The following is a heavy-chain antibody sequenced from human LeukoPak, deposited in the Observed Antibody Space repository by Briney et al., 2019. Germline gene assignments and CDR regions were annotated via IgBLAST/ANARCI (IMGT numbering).Heavy chain of an antibody. Sequence: GGSLRLSCAASGFIFSPYAMSWVRQAPRKGLEWISFISSTGGTKYYADSVKGRFTISRDNAENSLYLQMNSLRAEDTAVYYCARGAAAGMFFDYWGQGTLVTVSS. CDR1: GFIFSPYA. CDR2: ISSTGGTK. CDR3: ARGAAAGMFFDY. V-gene: IGHV3-48*01. D-gene: IGHD6-13*01. J-gene: IGHJ4*02.